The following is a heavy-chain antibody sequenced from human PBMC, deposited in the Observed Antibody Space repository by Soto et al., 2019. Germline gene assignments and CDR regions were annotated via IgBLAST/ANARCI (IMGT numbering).Heavy chain of an antibody. V-gene: IGHV3-30-3*01. J-gene: IGHJ6*02. CDR3: AISHSSSWYDNYYYCGMDV. CDR2: ISYDGSNK. CDR1: GFTFSSYA. D-gene: IGHD6-13*01. Sequence: PGGSLRLSCAASGFTFSSYAMHWVRQAPGKGLEWVAVISYDGSNKYYADSVKGRFTISRDNSKNTLYLQMNSLRAEDTAVYYCAISHSSSWYDNYYYCGMDVWGQGTTVTVSS.